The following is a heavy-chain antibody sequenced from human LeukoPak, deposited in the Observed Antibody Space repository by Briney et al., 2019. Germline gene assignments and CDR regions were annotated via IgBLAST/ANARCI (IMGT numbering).Heavy chain of an antibody. Sequence: GGSLRLSCAASGFTFDDYAMHWVRQAPGKGLEWVSGISWNSGSIGYADSVKGRFTISRDNAKNTLYLQMNSLRAEDTAVYYCARVPSSGISLADYWGQGTLVTVSS. CDR1: GFTFDDYA. V-gene: IGHV3-9*01. D-gene: IGHD6-19*01. CDR2: ISWNSGSI. CDR3: ARVPSSGISLADY. J-gene: IGHJ4*02.